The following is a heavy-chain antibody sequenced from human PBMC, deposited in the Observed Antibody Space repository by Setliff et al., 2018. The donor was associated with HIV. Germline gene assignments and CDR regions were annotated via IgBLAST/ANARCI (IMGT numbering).Heavy chain of an antibody. CDR3: ARARFWSGYYTGDNYYYMDV. CDR1: GGSFSGYY. V-gene: IGHV4-34*01. J-gene: IGHJ6*03. CDR2: IDHSGGT. Sequence: SETLSLTCAVYGGSFSGYYWSWIRQTPGKGLERIGEIDHSGGTKYNPSLKSRVTISLDTSENQFSLKLSSVTAADTAVYYCARARFWSGYYTGDNYYYMDVWGKGTTVTVSS. D-gene: IGHD3-3*01.